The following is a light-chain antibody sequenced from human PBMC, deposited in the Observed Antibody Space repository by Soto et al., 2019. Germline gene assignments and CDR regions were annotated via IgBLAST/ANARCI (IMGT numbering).Light chain of an antibody. V-gene: IGKV3-15*01. CDR1: QSVSTN. Sequence: EIVMTQSPATLSVSPGERATLSCRASQSVSTNLAWYQQKPGQSPRLLIYGASTRATGISARFSGSGSGTEFTFTISSLQSEDFGVYYCQQYNDWPRGTFGQGTRLEIK. CDR2: GAS. CDR3: QQYNDWPRGT. J-gene: IGKJ5*01.